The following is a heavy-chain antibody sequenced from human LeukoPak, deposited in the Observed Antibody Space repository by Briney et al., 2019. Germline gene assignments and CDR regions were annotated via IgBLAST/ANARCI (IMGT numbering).Heavy chain of an antibody. CDR3: ATAPLAAAGLFDY. J-gene: IGHJ4*02. CDR1: GYTLTELS. V-gene: IGHV1-24*01. Sequence: WASVKVSCKVSGYTLTELSMHWVRQAPGKGLEWMGGFDPEDGETIYARKFQGRVTMTEDTSTDTAYMELSSLRSEDTAVYYCATAPLAAAGLFDYWGQGTLVTVSS. D-gene: IGHD6-13*01. CDR2: FDPEDGET.